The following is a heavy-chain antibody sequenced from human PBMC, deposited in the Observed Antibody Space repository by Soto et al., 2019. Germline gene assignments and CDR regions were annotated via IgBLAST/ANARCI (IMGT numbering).Heavy chain of an antibody. J-gene: IGHJ6*02. D-gene: IGHD3-3*01. V-gene: IGHV1-8*01. CDR1: GYTFTSYD. Sequence: GASVKVSCKASGYTFTSYDINWVRQATGQGLEWMGWMNPNSGNTGYAQKFQGRVTMTRNTSISTAYMELSSLRSEDTAVYYCAVYDFWSGYSWYYGMDVWGQGTTGTVSS. CDR3: AVYDFWSGYSWYYGMDV. CDR2: MNPNSGNT.